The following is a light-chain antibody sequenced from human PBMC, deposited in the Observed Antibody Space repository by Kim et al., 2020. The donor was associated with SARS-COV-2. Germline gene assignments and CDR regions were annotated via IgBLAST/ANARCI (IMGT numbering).Light chain of an antibody. CDR3: QQYYSTPYT. Sequence: DIVMTQSPDSLAVSLGERATINCKSSQSVLYSSNNKSYLAWYQQKPGQPPKLLIYWASTRESGVPDRFSGSGSGTDFTLTISSLQAEDVAVYYGQQYYSTPYTFGQGTKLEI. CDR1: QSVLYSSNNKSY. V-gene: IGKV4-1*01. CDR2: WAS. J-gene: IGKJ2*01.